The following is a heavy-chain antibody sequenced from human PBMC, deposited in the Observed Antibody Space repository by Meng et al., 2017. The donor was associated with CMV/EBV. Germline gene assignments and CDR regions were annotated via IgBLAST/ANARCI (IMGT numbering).Heavy chain of an antibody. J-gene: IGHJ6*02. CDR1: VYTFTGYY. CDR2: INPNSGGT. D-gene: IGHD2-2*03. V-gene: IGHV1-2*02. CDR3: ARDLFGYCSSTSCSNLGEDV. Sequence: ASVTVSRKASVYTFTGYYMLWVRQAPGQGLEWMGWINPNSGGTNHAQKFQGRVTMTRDTSISTAYMELSRLRSDDTAVYYCARDLFGYCSSTSCSNLGEDVWGQGTTVTVSS.